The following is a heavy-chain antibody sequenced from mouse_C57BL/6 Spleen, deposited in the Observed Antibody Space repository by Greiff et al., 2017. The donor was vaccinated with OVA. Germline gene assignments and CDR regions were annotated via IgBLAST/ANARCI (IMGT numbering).Heavy chain of an antibody. CDR1: GSTFPGYW. Sequence: QVQLQQPGARLLRPGSSVKLSCKASGSTFPGYWMHWVKQRPGQGLEWFGTIHPSDSEPHYNQKFKDKATLTVDKSTSTAYMQLSSLTSEDSAVYYCAIIYYYGSSPGYWGQGTTLTVSS. D-gene: IGHD1-1*01. CDR2: IHPSDSEP. V-gene: IGHV1-61*01. J-gene: IGHJ2*01. CDR3: AIIYYYGSSPGY.